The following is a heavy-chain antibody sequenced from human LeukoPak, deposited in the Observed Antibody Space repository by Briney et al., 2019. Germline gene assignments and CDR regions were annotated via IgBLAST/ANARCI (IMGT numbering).Heavy chain of an antibody. J-gene: IGHJ5*02. Sequence: SETLSLTCTVSGGSISSYYWSWIRQPPGKGLEWIGYIYYSGSTNYNPSLKSRVTISVDTSKNQFSLKLSSVTAADTAVYYCAGVEEVRTSCYEIHWFDPWGQGTLVTVSS. CDR2: IYYSGST. CDR3: AGVEEVRTSCYEIHWFDP. V-gene: IGHV4-59*08. CDR1: GGSISSYY. D-gene: IGHD2-2*01.